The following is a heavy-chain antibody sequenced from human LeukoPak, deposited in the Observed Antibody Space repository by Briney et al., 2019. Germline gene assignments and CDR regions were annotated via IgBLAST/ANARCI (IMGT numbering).Heavy chain of an antibody. CDR2: ISSSSSTI. D-gene: IGHD3-22*01. J-gene: IGHJ4*02. V-gene: IGHV3-48*01. CDR3: ARGLHFRLWASSDYYPY. Sequence: GGSLRLSCTASGFTFSSFGMNWVRQAPGKGLEWVSYISSSSSTIYYADSVKGRFTISRDNAKNSLYLQMNSLRAEDTAVYYCARGLHFRLWASSDYYPYWGQGTLVTVSS. CDR1: GFTFSSFG.